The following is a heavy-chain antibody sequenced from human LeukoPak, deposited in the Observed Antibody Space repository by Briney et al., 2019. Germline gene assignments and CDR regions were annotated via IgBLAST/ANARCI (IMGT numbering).Heavy chain of an antibody. D-gene: IGHD4-17*01. Sequence: GGSLRLSCAASGFTFSSYSMNWIRQAPGKGLEWVSSISSSTSYIYYADSVKGRFTISKDNAKNSLYLQMNSLRAEDTAVYYCARAGGSTVSHSDYWGQGTLVTVCS. CDR2: ISSSTSYI. CDR3: ARAGGSTVSHSDY. V-gene: IGHV3-21*01. J-gene: IGHJ4*02. CDR1: GFTFSSYS.